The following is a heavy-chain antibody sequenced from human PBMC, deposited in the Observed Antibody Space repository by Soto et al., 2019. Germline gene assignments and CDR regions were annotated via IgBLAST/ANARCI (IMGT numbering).Heavy chain of an antibody. V-gene: IGHV4-31*03. D-gene: IGHD3-10*01. J-gene: IGHJ3*02. Sequence: QVQLQESGPGLVKPSQTLSLACTVSGGSISSGGYYWSWIRQHPGKGLEWIGYIYYLGSTYYNPSRQSRVTIAVATSKKQFSLKLSSVTAADTAVYYCARFYMVRGVMSAFDIWGQGTMVTVSS. CDR2: IYYLGST. CDR3: ARFYMVRGVMSAFDI. CDR1: GGSISSGGYY.